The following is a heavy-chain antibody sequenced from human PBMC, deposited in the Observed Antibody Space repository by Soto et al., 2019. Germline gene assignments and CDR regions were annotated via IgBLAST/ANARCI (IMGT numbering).Heavy chain of an antibody. J-gene: IGHJ4*02. D-gene: IGHD5-12*01. CDR1: GGSISSSSYY. Sequence: PSETLSLTCTVSGGSISSSSYYWGWIRQPPGKGLEWIGSIYYSGSTYYNPSLKSRVTISVDTSKNQFSLKLNSVTAADTAVYYCAAGGGLPRYYWGQGTLVTVSS. V-gene: IGHV4-39*01. CDR3: AAGGGLPRYY. CDR2: IYYSGST.